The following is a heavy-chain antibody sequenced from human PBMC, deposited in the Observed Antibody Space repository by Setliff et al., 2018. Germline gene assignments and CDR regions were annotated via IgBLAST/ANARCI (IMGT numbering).Heavy chain of an antibody. CDR2: IYYSGST. CDR3: ARAKGYCSSTSCCIYYFDY. CDR1: GGSISSSSYY. J-gene: IGHJ4*02. V-gene: IGHV4-39*07. D-gene: IGHD2-2*01. Sequence: SETLSLTCTVSGGSISSSSYYWGWIRQPPGKGLEWIGSIYYSGSTYYNPSLKSRVTISVDTSKNQFSLKLSSVTAADTAVYYCARAKGYCSSTSCCIYYFDYWGQGTLVTVSS.